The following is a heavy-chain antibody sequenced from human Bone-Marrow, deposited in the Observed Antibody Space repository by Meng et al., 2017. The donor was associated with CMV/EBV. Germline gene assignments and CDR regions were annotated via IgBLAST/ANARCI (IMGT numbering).Heavy chain of an antibody. V-gene: IGHV1-2*02. CDR3: ARGPQITQTTRRFRDWFDP. Sequence: FIGFYMHWGRQAPGQGLEWMRLINPNSGATNYAQQFQSRVTMTRDTSIGTAYMELSRLRSDDTAVYYCARGPQITQTTRRFRDWFDPWGQGTLVTVSS. CDR2: INPNSGAT. D-gene: IGHD1-7*01. CDR1: FIGFY. J-gene: IGHJ5*02.